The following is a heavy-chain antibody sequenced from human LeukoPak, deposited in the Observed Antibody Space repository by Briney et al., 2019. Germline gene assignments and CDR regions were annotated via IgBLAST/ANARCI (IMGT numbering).Heavy chain of an antibody. J-gene: IGHJ3*01. CDR3: ASKTDKTEAFDV. D-gene: IGHD2-15*01. CDR1: GGSISSPYHF. V-gene: IGHV4-39*01. CDR2: IYYSGST. Sequence: PSETLSLTCTVSGGSISSPYHFWGWIRQPPGKGLEWIGSIYYSGSTYYNPSLKSRVTLSMDMPSNQFSLELSSVTAADTAVYYCASKTDKTEAFDVWGQGAVVTVSS.